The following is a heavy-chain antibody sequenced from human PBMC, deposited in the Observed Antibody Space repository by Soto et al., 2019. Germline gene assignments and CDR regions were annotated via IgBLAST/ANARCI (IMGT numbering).Heavy chain of an antibody. CDR1: GYSFTSYW. CDR2: IDPSDSYT. Sequence: PGESLKISCKGSGYSFTSYWISWVRQMPGKGLEWMGRIDPSDSYTNYSPSFQGHVTISADKSISTAYLQWSSLKASDTAMYYCARHTYCSSTSCYDIDYWGQGTLVTVSS. V-gene: IGHV5-10-1*01. CDR3: ARHTYCSSTSCYDIDY. J-gene: IGHJ4*02. D-gene: IGHD2-2*01.